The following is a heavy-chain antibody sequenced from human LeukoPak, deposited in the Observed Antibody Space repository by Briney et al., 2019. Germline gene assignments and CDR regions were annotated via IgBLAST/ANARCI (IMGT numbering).Heavy chain of an antibody. CDR2: IYSGGST. D-gene: IGHD6-19*01. V-gene: IGHV3-66*01. J-gene: IGHJ4*02. Sequence: GGSLRLSCAASGFTVSSNYMSWARQAPGKGLEWVSVIYSGGSTYYADSVKGRFTISRDNSKNTLYLQMNSLRAEDTAVYYCARDLKIAVAGTRAEYWGQGTLVTVSS. CDR3: ARDLKIAVAGTRAEY. CDR1: GFTVSSNY.